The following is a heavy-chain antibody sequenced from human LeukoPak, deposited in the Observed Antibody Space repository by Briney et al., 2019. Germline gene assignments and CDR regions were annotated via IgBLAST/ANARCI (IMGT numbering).Heavy chain of an antibody. V-gene: IGHV3-53*01. CDR2: IYSGGST. Sequence: GGSLRLSCAASGFTVSSNYMSWVRLAPGKGLEWVSVIYSGGSTYYADSVKGRFTISTDNSRNTLYLQMNSLRAEDTAVYYCARDGYSSGYFDFWGQGTLVTVSS. CDR3: ARDGYSSGYFDF. CDR1: GFTVSSNY. J-gene: IGHJ4*02. D-gene: IGHD3-22*01.